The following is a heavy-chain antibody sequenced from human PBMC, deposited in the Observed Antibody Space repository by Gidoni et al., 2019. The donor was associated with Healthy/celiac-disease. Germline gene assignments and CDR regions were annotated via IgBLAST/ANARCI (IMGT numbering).Heavy chain of an antibody. CDR3: ARAGYCGGDCYYGFDY. D-gene: IGHD2-21*02. V-gene: IGHV1-69*04. CDR1: GGTFSSYA. J-gene: IGHJ4*02. CDR2: IIPILGIA. Sequence: QVQLVQSGAEVKKPGSSVKVSCKASGGTFSSYAISWVRQAPGQGLEWMGRIIPILGIANYAQKFQGRVTITADKSTSTAYMELSSLRSEDTAVYYCARAGYCGGDCYYGFDYWGQGTLVTVSS.